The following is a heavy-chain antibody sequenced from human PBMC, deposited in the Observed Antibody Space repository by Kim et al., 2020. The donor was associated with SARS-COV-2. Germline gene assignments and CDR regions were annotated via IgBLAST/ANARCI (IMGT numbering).Heavy chain of an antibody. J-gene: IGHJ4*02. CDR1: GGTFSSSA. CDR2: IIPILDAT. CDR3: ASGAWYDEYNDYGGVVY. Sequence: SVKVSCKASGGTFSSSAISWVRQAPGQGLEWMGGIIPILDATSYAPEFQGRVTIPADESARTAYMELRSLSSEDTAVYYCASGAWYDEYNDYGGVVYWGQGPLVTVSS. D-gene: IGHD4-17*01. V-gene: IGHV1-69*13.